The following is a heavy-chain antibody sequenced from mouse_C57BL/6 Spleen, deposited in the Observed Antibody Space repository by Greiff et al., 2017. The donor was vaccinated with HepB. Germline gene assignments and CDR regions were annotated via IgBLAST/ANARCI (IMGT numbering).Heavy chain of an antibody. Sequence: EVKLMESGGGLVQPGGSLKLSCAASGFTFSDYYMYWVRQTPEKRLEWVAYISTGGGSTNYPDTVKGRFTISRDNAKNTLYLQMSRLKSEDTAMYYCARQDYGSLYYYAMDYWGQGTSVTVSS. CDR2: ISTGGGST. CDR1: GFTFSDYY. CDR3: ARQDYGSLYYYAMDY. J-gene: IGHJ4*01. D-gene: IGHD1-1*01. V-gene: IGHV5-12*01.